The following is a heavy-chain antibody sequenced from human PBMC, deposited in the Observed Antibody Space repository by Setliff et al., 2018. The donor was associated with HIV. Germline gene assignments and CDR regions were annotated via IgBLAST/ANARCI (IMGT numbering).Heavy chain of an antibody. CDR1: GGSFSAYY. CDR3: ARGGIAARDFDY. V-gene: IGHV4-34*01. Sequence: SETLSLTCAVYGGSFSAYYWSWIRQPPGKGLEWIGEINHSGSTNYNPSLKSRVTISVDTSKKQFSLKLTSATAADTALYYCARGGIAARDFDYWGQGTQVTVSS. J-gene: IGHJ4*02. CDR2: INHSGST. D-gene: IGHD6-13*01.